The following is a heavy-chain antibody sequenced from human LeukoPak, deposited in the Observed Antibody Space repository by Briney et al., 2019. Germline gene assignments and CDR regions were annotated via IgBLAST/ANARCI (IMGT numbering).Heavy chain of an antibody. CDR2: IKQDGSEK. CDR1: EFTFSNFW. Sequence: GGSLRLSCAASEFTFSNFWMSWLRQASGKGLEWVASIKQDGSEKYHVDSVRGRFTISRDNAKNTLYLQMNSLRVEDTAVYYCVKDHTGKEDKWGQGTLVTVSS. J-gene: IGHJ4*02. CDR3: VKDHTGKEDK. D-gene: IGHD1-1*01. V-gene: IGHV3-7*01.